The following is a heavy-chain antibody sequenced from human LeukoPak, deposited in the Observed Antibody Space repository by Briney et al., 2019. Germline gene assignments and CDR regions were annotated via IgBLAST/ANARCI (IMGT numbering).Heavy chain of an antibody. CDR2: ITGSGDNI. CDR1: GFSFSSYE. CDR3: ATARWVTTDFDY. Sequence: GGSLRLSCSAAGFSFSSYEMNWVRQAPGKGLEWISYITGSGDNIYYADSVKGRFTISRDNAKNTMYLQMNSLRAEDTAVYYCATARWVTTDFDYWGQGTLVTVSS. J-gene: IGHJ4*02. V-gene: IGHV3-48*03. D-gene: IGHD4-17*01.